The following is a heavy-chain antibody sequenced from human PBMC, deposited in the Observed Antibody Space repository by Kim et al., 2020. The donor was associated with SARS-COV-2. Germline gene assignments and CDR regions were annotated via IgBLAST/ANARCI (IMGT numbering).Heavy chain of an antibody. CDR2: IDPSDSYT. CDR1: GYSFTSYW. J-gene: IGHJ5*02. V-gene: IGHV5-10-1*01. Sequence: GESLKISCKGSGYSFTSYWISWVRQMPGKGLEWMGRIDPSDSYTNYSPSFQGHVTISADKSISTAYLQWSSLKASDTAMYYCARHWGRYCSGGSCLNWFDPCGQGTLVTVSS. CDR3: ARHWGRYCSGGSCLNWFDP. D-gene: IGHD2-15*01.